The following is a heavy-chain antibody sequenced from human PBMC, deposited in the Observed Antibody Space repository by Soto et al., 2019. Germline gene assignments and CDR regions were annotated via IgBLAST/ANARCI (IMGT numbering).Heavy chain of an antibody. D-gene: IGHD2-2*01. V-gene: IGHV3-21*01. CDR2: ISSSSSYI. J-gene: IGHJ6*02. CDR3: ARGGVRDIVVVPAAPYYYYYYGMDV. CDR1: GFTFSSYS. Sequence: PGGSLRLSCVASGFTFSSYSMNWVRQAPGKGLEWVSSISSSSSYIYYAGSVKGRFTISRDNAKNSLYLQMNSLRAEDTAVYYCARGGVRDIVVVPAAPYYYYYYGMDVWGQGTTVTVSS.